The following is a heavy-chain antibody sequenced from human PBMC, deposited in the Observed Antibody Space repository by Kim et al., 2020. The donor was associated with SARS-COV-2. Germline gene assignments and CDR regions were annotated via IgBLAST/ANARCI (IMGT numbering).Heavy chain of an antibody. CDR3: AKLRLVIIPTPVFYFDY. V-gene: IGHV3-23*01. Sequence: GGSLRLSCAASGFTFSSYAMSWVRQAPGKGLEWVSAISGSGGSTYYADSVKGRFTISRDNSKNTLYLQMNSLRAEDTAVYYCAKLRLVIIPTPVFYFDYWGQGTLVTVSS. CDR2: ISGSGGST. D-gene: IGHD3-9*01. CDR1: GFTFSSYA. J-gene: IGHJ4*02.